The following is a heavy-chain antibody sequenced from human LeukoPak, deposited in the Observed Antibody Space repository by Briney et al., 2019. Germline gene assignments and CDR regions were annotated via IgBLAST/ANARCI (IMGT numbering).Heavy chain of an antibody. V-gene: IGHV4-61*01. CDR3: ARQSRYYDILTGYQPYYFDY. CDR2: IYYSGST. J-gene: IGHJ4*02. D-gene: IGHD3-9*01. Sequence: SETLSLTCTVSGGSISSGSYYWSWIRQPPGKGLEWIGYIYYSGSTNYNPSLKSRVTISVDTSKNQFSLKLSSVTAADTAVYYCARQSRYYDILTGYQPYYFDYWGQGTLVTVSS. CDR1: GGSISSGSYY.